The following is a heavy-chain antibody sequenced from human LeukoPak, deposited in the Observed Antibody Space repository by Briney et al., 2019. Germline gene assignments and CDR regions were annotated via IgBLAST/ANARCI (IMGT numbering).Heavy chain of an antibody. CDR2: IIPIFGTA. CDR3: ARVRGDGYPTYYYYMDV. D-gene: IGHD5-24*01. Sequence: SVKVSCKASGGTFSSYAISWVRQAPGQGLEWMGGIIPIFGTANYAQKFQGRVTITADESTSTAYMELSSLRSEDTAVYYCARVRGDGYPTYYYYMDVWGKGTTVTISS. J-gene: IGHJ6*03. CDR1: GGTFSSYA. V-gene: IGHV1-69*13.